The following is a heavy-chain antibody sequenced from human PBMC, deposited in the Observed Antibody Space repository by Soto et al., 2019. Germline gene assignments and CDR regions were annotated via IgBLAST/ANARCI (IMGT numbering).Heavy chain of an antibody. J-gene: IGHJ4*02. D-gene: IGHD4-4*01. CDR3: ARVRLEYSNKPYFFDN. CDR1: GFTFRNAW. Sequence: GGSLRLSCAASGFTFRNAWMSWVRQAPGKGLEWVGRIKSKTDGGTTDYAAPVKGRFTISRDNAKDSLYLQMKTLRAEDTGVYYCARVRLEYSNKPYFFDNWGRGTQVTVSS. V-gene: IGHV3-15*01. CDR2: IKSKTDGGTT.